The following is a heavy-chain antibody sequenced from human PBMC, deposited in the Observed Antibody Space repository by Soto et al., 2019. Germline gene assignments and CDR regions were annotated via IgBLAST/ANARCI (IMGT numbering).Heavy chain of an antibody. J-gene: IGHJ3*02. D-gene: IGHD2-15*01. V-gene: IGHV3-13*01. CDR2: IGTAGDT. Sequence: EVQLVESGGGLVQPGGSLRLSCAASGFTFSSYDMHWVRQATGKGLEWVSAIGTAGDTYYPGSVKGRFTISRENAKNSLYLQMDSLRAGDPAVYYCARGPTEYCSGGSCYRDGAFDIWGQGTMVTVSS. CDR1: GFTFSSYD. CDR3: ARGPTEYCSGGSCYRDGAFDI.